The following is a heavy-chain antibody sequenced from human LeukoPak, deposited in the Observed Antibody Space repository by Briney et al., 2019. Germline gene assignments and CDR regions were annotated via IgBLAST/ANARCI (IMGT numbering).Heavy chain of an antibody. CDR3: ARMAYCGGDCYSSVDAFDI. CDR1: GDTFTGYY. J-gene: IGHJ3*02. Sequence: ASVKVSCKASGDTFTGYYMHWVRQAPGQGLEWMGWINPNSGGTNYAQKFQGRVTMTRDTSISTAYMELSRLRSDDTAVYYCARMAYCGGDCYSSVDAFDIWGQGTMVTVSS. D-gene: IGHD2-21*02. CDR2: INPNSGGT. V-gene: IGHV1-2*02.